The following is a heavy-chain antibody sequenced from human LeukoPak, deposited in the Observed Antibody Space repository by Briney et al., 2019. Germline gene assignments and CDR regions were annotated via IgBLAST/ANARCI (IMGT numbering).Heavy chain of an antibody. D-gene: IGHD6-13*01. CDR3: AKPWNRYRGSSWYFDY. CDR2: ISGSGGST. J-gene: IGHJ4*02. V-gene: IGHV3-23*01. Sequence: GGFLRLSCAASGFTFSSYAMSWVRQAPGKGLEWVSAISGSGGSTYYADSVKGRFTISRDNSKNTLYLQMNSLRAEDTAVYYCAKPWNRYRGSSWYFDYWGQGTLVTVSS. CDR1: GFTFSSYA.